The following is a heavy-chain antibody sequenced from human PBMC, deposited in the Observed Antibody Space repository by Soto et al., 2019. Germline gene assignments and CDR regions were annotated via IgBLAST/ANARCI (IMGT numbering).Heavy chain of an antibody. CDR3: ARDLRGRRSGRFDP. V-gene: IGHV4-31*03. J-gene: IGHJ5*02. CDR1: GDPITSGGFY. D-gene: IGHD3-10*01. Sequence: QVHLQESGPGLVKASETLSLTCTLSGDPITSGGFYWTWIRQHPAKGLEWIGYIYYSGVTYYNPSLKSRATISVDTFKNQFSLNLSSVSAADTAMYYCARDLRGRRSGRFDPWGQGTLVTVSS. CDR2: IYYSGVT.